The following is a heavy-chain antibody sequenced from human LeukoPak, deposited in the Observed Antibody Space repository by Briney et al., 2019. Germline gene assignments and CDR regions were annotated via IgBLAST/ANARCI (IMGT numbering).Heavy chain of an antibody. Sequence: SVNASCKASGGTLSGYAISWVQQAPGQGVEWMGRIIPIFGIANYAQKFQGRVTITADKSTSTAYMELSSLRSEDTAVYYCASQVVVTPQPELDYWGQGTLVTVSS. V-gene: IGHV1-69*04. CDR2: IIPIFGIA. CDR1: GGTLSGYA. CDR3: ASQVVVTPQPELDY. J-gene: IGHJ4*02. D-gene: IGHD3-22*01.